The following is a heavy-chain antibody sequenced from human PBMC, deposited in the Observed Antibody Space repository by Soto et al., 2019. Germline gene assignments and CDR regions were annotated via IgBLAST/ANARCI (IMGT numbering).Heavy chain of an antibody. CDR2: INHSGST. J-gene: IGHJ4*02. CDR1: GGSFSGYY. D-gene: IGHD2-15*01. V-gene: IGHV4-34*01. CDR3: ARGPRGNCSGGSCYLFDY. Sequence: SETLSLTCAVYGGSFSGYYWSWIRQPPGKGLEWIGEINHSGSTNYNPPLKSRVTISVDTSKNQFSLKLSSVTAADTAVYYCARGPRGNCSGGSCYLFDYWGQGTLVTVSS.